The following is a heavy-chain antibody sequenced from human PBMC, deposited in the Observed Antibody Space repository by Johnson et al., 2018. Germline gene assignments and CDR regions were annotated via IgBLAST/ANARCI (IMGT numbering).Heavy chain of an antibody. V-gene: IGHV3-30*18. CDR2: ISSDGSNK. CDR3: ANLDRWELLHAFDI. D-gene: IGHD1-26*01. CDR1: GFTFSSYG. Sequence: QVQLVQSGGGVVQXGRSLRLXCAASGFTFSSYGMHWVRQAPGKGLEWVAVISSDGSNKYYADSVKGRFTISRDNSKNTLYLQMNSLRAEDTAVYYCANLDRWELLHAFDIWGQGTMVTVSS. J-gene: IGHJ3*02.